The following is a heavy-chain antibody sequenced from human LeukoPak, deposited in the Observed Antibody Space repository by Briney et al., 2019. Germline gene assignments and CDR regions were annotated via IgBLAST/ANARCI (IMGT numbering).Heavy chain of an antibody. D-gene: IGHD3-22*01. CDR3: ARRRYYDGSGYLV. CDR1: GDSISRSDSY. J-gene: IGHJ1*01. CDR2: IYYSGRT. Sequence: SETLSLTCSVSGDSISRSDSYWDWIRQPPGKGLEWIGTIYYSGRTYYSPSLNSRVTMSVDTSSNQFSLNLRSVTAADTAVYYCARRRYYDGSGYLVWGQGTLLSVSS. V-gene: IGHV4-39*01.